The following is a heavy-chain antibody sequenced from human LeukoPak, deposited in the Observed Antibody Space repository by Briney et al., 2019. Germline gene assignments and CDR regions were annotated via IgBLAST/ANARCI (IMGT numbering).Heavy chain of an antibody. CDR2: IYYSRTT. CDR1: GGSISSSSYY. Sequence: SETLSLTCTVSGGSISSSSYYWGWIRQPPGKGLEWVGSIYYSRTTYYNPSLKSRVTISLDTSKNQFSLKLSSVTAADTAVYYCASTSGYCSGGSCYVIGYFDLWGRGTLVTVSS. D-gene: IGHD2-15*01. CDR3: ASTSGYCSGGSCYVIGYFDL. J-gene: IGHJ2*01. V-gene: IGHV4-39*07.